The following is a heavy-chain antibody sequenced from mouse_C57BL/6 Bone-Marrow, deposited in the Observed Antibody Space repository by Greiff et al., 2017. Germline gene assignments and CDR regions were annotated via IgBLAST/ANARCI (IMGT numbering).Heavy chain of an antibody. J-gene: IGHJ1*03. CDR3: ARYYYGSSYLYWYFDV. CDR2: ILPGSGST. Sequence: QVHVKQSGAELMKPGASVKLPCKATGYTFTGYWIEWVKQRPGHGLEWIGEILPGSGSTNYNEKFKGKATFTADTSSNTAYMQLSSLTTEDSAIYYCARYYYGSSYLYWYFDVWGTGTTVTVSS. CDR1: GYTFTGYW. V-gene: IGHV1-9*01. D-gene: IGHD1-1*01.